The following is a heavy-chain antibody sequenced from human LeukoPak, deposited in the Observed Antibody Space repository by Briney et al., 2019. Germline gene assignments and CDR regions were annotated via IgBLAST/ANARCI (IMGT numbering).Heavy chain of an antibody. J-gene: IGHJ6*03. CDR2: INHSGST. CDR3: ARRRKSGGGNNNYYYSNYRAV. D-gene: IGHD6-25*01. V-gene: IGHV4-34*01. CDR1: GGSFSGYY. Sequence: SETLSLTCAVYGGSFSGYYWSWIRQPPGKGLEWIGEINHSGSTNYNPSLKSRVTISVDTSKNQFSLKLSSVTAADTAVYYCARRRKSGGGNNNYYYSNYRAVGGKGPRVTIPS.